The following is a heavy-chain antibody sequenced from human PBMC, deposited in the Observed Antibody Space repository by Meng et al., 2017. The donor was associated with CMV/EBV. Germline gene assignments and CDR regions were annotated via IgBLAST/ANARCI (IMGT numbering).Heavy chain of an antibody. Sequence: SVKVSCKASGGTFSSYTISWVRQAPGQGLEWMGRIIPILGTANYAQKFQGRVTITADKSTSTAYMELSSLRSEDTAVYYCARVGCSSTSCYGMDVWGQGTTVTVSS. CDR1: GGTFSSYT. V-gene: IGHV1-69*08. CDR2: IIPILGTA. J-gene: IGHJ6*02. CDR3: ARVGCSSTSCYGMDV. D-gene: IGHD2-2*01.